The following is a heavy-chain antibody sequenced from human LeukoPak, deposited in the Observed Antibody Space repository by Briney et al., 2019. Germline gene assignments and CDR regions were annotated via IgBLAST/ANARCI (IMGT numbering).Heavy chain of an antibody. CDR2: LYSDGNT. V-gene: IGHV3-53*01. D-gene: IGHD1-14*01. CDR3: ARGVEPLAANTLAY. Sequence: GGSLRLSCASGFTLSGYNMNWVRQAPGKGLEWVSVLYSDGNTKYADSVQGRFTISRDNSKNTLYLEMNSLSPDDTAVYYCARGVEPLAANTLAYWGQGTLVTVSS. CDR1: GFTLSGYN. J-gene: IGHJ4*02.